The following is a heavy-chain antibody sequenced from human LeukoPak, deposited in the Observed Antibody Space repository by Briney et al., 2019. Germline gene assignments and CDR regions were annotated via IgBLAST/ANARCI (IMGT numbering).Heavy chain of an antibody. D-gene: IGHD1-1*01. J-gene: IGHJ4*02. CDR3: ARARLTTFDY. Sequence: SETLSLTCTVSGGSISSYYWSWIRQPPGKGLEWIGYIYYSGSTNYSPSLKSRVTISVDTSKNQFSLKLSSVTAADTAVYYCARARLTTFDYWGQGTLVTVSS. CDR2: IYYSGST. V-gene: IGHV4-59*01. CDR1: GGSISSYY.